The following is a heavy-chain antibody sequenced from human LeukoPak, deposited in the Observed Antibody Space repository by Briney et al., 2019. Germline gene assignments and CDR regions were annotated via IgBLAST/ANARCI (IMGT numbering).Heavy chain of an antibody. Sequence: PSETLSPTCAVYGGSFSGYYWSWIRQPPGKGLEWIGEINHSGSTNYNPSLKSRVTISVDTSKNQFSLKLSSVTAADTAVYYCAREGDYGDYLPGYWGQGTLVTVSS. CDR1: GGSFSGYY. D-gene: IGHD4-17*01. CDR3: AREGDYGDYLPGY. V-gene: IGHV4-34*01. CDR2: INHSGST. J-gene: IGHJ4*02.